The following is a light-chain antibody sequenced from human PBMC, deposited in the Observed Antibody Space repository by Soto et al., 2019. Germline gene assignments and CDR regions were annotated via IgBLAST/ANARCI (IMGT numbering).Light chain of an antibody. V-gene: IGKV3-15*01. CDR1: QSVSSD. CDR3: QRYNNWPRT. Sequence: EIVMTQSPATLSVSPGERATLSCRASQSVSSDLAWYHQKPGQAPRLLIYGASTRATGIPARFSGSGSGTEFTLTINSLQSEDFAVYYCQRYNNWPRTFGQRTKV. CDR2: GAS. J-gene: IGKJ1*01.